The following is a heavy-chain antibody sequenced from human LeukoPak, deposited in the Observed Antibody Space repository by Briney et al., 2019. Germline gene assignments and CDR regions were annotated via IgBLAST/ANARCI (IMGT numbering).Heavy chain of an antibody. CDR1: GFTVSSNY. Sequence: PGGSLRLSCAASGFTVSSNYMSWVRQAPGKGLEWVSVIYSGGSTYYADSVKGRFTISRDNSKNTLYLQMNSLRAEDTAVYYCAKYAIDSSGYRYFDYWGQGTLVTVSS. V-gene: IGHV3-53*01. J-gene: IGHJ4*02. CDR3: AKYAIDSSGYRYFDY. D-gene: IGHD3-22*01. CDR2: IYSGGST.